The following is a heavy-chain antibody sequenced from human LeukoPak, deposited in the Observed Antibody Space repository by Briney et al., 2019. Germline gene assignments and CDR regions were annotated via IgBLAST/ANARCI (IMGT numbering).Heavy chain of an antibody. D-gene: IGHD7-27*01. V-gene: IGHV3-48*01. J-gene: IGHJ4*02. CDR3: ARDLNWETY. CDR2: ISSSSRTI. CDR1: GFTFSSYR. Sequence: LTGGSLRLSCAASGFTFSSYRMNWVRQAPGKGLEWVSYISSSSRTIYYADSVKGRFTISRDNAKNSLYLQMNSLRAEDTAVYYCARDLNWETYWGQGTLVSVSS.